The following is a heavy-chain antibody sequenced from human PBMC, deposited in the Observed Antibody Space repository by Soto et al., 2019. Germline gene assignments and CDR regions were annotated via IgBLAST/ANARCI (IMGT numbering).Heavy chain of an antibody. CDR2: IYWDDDK. J-gene: IGHJ3*02. D-gene: IGHD3-10*01. CDR3: AHEADPYGSGSYDAFDI. Sequence: SCPTLVKPTQTLTLTCTFSGFSLSTSGVGVGWIRQPPGKALEWLALIYWDDDKRYSPSLKSRLTITKDTSKNQVVLTMTNMDPVDTATYYCAHEADPYGSGSYDAFDIWGQGTMVTVSS. V-gene: IGHV2-5*02. CDR1: GFSLSTSGVG.